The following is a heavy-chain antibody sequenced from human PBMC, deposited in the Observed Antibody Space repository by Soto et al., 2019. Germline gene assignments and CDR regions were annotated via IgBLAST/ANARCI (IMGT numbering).Heavy chain of an antibody. CDR1: GLTLSDYY. CDR3: ARDGYGFGKGYYLDH. D-gene: IGHD5-18*01. Sequence: QVRLVESGGGWVKPGGSRGLACAASGLTLSDYYMTWIRQAPGKGLGGGLDISFSSSYTNYADSVKGRCTISRDNAKNSLYLQMNSLRAEDTAVYYCARDGYGFGKGYYLDHWGQGTLVTVSS. CDR2: ISFSSSYT. V-gene: IGHV3-11*06. J-gene: IGHJ4*02.